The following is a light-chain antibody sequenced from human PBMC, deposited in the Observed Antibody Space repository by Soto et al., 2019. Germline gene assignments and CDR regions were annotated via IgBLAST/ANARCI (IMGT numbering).Light chain of an antibody. J-gene: IGKJ4*01. CDR2: SAS. CDR3: QQLNGYQLA. V-gene: IGKV1-9*01. Sequence: DIQSTQSPSFLSAFVGDTVTITCRASQAMSTYLAWYQQKPGKVPKLLIRSASTLQSGVPPRFSGGGSGTEFTLTISTLQPDDSGIYYCQQLNGYQLAFGGGTNVEIK. CDR1: QAMSTY.